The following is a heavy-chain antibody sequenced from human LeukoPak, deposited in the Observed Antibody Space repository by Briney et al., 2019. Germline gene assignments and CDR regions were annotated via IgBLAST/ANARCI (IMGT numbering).Heavy chain of an antibody. J-gene: IGHJ6*03. CDR3: ARVTPGLRFLEWLSEHNYYMDV. V-gene: IGHV4-31*03. Sequence: SETLSLTCTVSGGSISSGGYYWSWIRQHPGKGLEWIGYIYYSGSTYYNPSLKSRVTISVDTSKNQFSLKLSSVTAADTAVYYCARVTPGLRFLEWLSEHNYYMDVWGKGTTVTISS. CDR2: IYYSGST. CDR1: GGSISSGGYY. D-gene: IGHD3-3*01.